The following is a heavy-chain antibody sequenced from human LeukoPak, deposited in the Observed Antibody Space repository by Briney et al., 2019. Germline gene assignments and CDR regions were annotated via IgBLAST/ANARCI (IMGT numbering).Heavy chain of an antibody. CDR1: GFTFSSYG. Sequence: QSGGSLRLSCAASGFTFSSYGMHWVRQAPGKGLEWVAFIRYDGSNKYYADSVKGRFTISRDDAKNSLYLQMNSLRDEDTAVYYCARDTLVYGDSPDAFDIWGQGTMVTVSS. D-gene: IGHD4-17*01. CDR3: ARDTLVYGDSPDAFDI. J-gene: IGHJ3*02. CDR2: IRYDGSNK. V-gene: IGHV3-30*02.